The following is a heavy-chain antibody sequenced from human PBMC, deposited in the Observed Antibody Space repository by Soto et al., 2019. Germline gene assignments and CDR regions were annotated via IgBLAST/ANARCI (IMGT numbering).Heavy chain of an antibody. CDR3: ARLVVGSPVANV. J-gene: IGHJ4*02. CDR1: GGAINTNNYY. CDR2: VFYDGTT. Sequence: QLQLQESGPGPVKPWRTLSLTCTVSGGAINTNNYYWGWVRQPPGKGLEWIGSVFYDGTTYYSPSLKSRVTISLATSRTQCSLKLNSVTAADTAVYYCARLVVGSPVANVWGQATLVTVSS. V-gene: IGHV4-39*01. D-gene: IGHD2-21*01.